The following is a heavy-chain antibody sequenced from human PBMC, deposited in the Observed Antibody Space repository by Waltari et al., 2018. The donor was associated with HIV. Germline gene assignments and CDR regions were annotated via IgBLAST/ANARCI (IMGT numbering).Heavy chain of an antibody. V-gene: IGHV1-18*01. CDR2: SWAYDGNI. CDR3: TKGGGSWIQETHYYKAFDV. Sequence: PLMQSGPETRKPGAAVKISCKASGYDFTSYGTTWVRRATGGGLEWVGWSWAYDGNIDVDRKFKDRVSLTTDTSTATAFLEVRSLTVDDTATYYCTKGGGSWIQETHYYKAFDVWGHGTTVIV. CDR1: GYDFTSYG. D-gene: IGHD5-18*01. J-gene: IGHJ6*02.